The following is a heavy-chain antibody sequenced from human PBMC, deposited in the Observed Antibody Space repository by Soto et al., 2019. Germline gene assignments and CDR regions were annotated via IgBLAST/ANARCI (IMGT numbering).Heavy chain of an antibody. V-gene: IGHV4-4*02. CDR3: ARDRYDSSGYVIIDAFDI. Sequence: PSETLCLTYAVSGGSISSSNGWSWVRQPPGKGLEWIGEIYHSGSTNYNPSLKSRVTISVDKSKNQFSLKLSSVTAADTAVYYCARDRYDSSGYVIIDAFDIWGQGTMVTVSS. CDR1: GGSISSSNG. D-gene: IGHD3-22*01. J-gene: IGHJ3*02. CDR2: IYHSGST.